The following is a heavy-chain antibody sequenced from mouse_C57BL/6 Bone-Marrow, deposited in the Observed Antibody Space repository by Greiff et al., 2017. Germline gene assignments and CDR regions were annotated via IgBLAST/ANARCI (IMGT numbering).Heavy chain of an antibody. CDR2: IYPRSGNT. Sequence: ESGAELARPGASVKLSCKASGYTFPSYGISWVKQRTGQGLEWIGEIYPRSGNTYYNEKFKGKATLTADKSSSTAYMELRSLTSEDSAVYFCASFYYYGSSYDYWGQGTTLTVSS. CDR3: ASFYYYGSSYDY. D-gene: IGHD1-1*01. CDR1: GYTFPSYG. V-gene: IGHV1-81*01. J-gene: IGHJ2*01.